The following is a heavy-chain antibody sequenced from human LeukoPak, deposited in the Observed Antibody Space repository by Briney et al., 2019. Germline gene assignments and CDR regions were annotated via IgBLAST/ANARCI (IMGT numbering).Heavy chain of an antibody. D-gene: IGHD3-10*01. CDR3: ASLSPEEYYFDY. CDR1: GGSISSYY. CDR2: IYYSGST. J-gene: IGHJ4*02. Sequence: SETLSLTCTVSGGSISSYYWSWIRQPPGKGLEWIGYIYYSGSTNYNPSLKSRVTISVDTSKNQFSLKLSSVTAADTAVYYCASLSPEEYYFDYWGQGTLVTVSS. V-gene: IGHV4-59*08.